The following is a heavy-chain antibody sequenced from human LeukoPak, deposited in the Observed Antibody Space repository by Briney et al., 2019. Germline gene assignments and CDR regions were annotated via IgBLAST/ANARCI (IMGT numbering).Heavy chain of an antibody. CDR1: GGSISRYY. D-gene: IGHD2-21*01. CDR3: VRLVVDSRGIKEVAVEN. V-gene: IGHV4-59*08. J-gene: IGHJ4*02. CDR2: IYKSGTT. Sequence: PSQTLSLTCRVSGGSISRYYCSWIRQPPGGGLEWIGYIYKSGTTNYNPSLKSRITMSMDTSKNQFSLKLTSVTAADTAVYYCVRLVVDSRGIKEVAVENWGQGTLVTVSS.